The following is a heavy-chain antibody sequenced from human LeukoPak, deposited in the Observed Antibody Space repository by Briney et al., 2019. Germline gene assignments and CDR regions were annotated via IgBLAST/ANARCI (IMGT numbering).Heavy chain of an antibody. V-gene: IGHV4-59*08. J-gene: IGHJ4*02. D-gene: IGHD3-22*01. CDR1: GGSISSYY. Sequence: SETLSLTCTVSGGSISSYYWSWIRQPPGKGLEWIAYIYYSGSTNYNPSRKSRVTISVDTSKNQFSLKLSSVTAADTAVYYCARSDYYDSSGYRDWGQGTLVTVSS. CDR2: IYYSGST. CDR3: ARSDYYDSSGYRD.